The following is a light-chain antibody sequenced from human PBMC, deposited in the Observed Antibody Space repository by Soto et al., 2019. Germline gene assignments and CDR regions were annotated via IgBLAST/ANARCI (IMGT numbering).Light chain of an antibody. CDR1: QSVSSSY. CDR2: GAS. J-gene: IGKJ2*01. V-gene: IGKV3-20*01. CDR3: QQYGSSPPYT. Sequence: EIVLTQSPGTLSLSPGERATLSCRASQSVSSSYLAWYQQKPGQAPRLLIYGASSRATGIPDTFSGSGSGTDFTLTISRLETEDFAVYYCQQYGSSPPYTFGQGTKLEIK.